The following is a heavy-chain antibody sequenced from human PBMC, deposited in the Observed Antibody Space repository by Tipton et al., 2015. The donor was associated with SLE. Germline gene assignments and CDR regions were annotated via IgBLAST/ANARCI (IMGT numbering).Heavy chain of an antibody. CDR2: ISAYNGNT. Sequence: QSGPEVKKPGASVKVSCKASGYTFTSYGISWVRQAPGQGLEWMGWISAYNGNTNYAQNFQGRVILTTDTSTTTAYLELRSLRSDDAAVYYCARGDYLDYWGQGTLVAVSS. CDR1: GYTFTSYG. CDR3: ARGDYLDY. J-gene: IGHJ4*02. V-gene: IGHV1-18*01.